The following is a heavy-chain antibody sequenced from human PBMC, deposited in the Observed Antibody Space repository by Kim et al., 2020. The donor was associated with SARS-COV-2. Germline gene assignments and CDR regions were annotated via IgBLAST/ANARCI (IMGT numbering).Heavy chain of an antibody. J-gene: IGHJ6*02. V-gene: IGHV3-74*01. CDR3: ARDLGDYDFWSGYYVYYYYYGMDV. CDR1: GFTFSSYW. CDR2: INSDGSST. Sequence: GGSLRLSCAASGFTFSSYWMHWVRQAPGKGLVWVSRINSDGSSTSYADSVKGRFTISRDNAKNTLYLQMNSLRAEDTAVYYCARDLGDYDFWSGYYVYYYYYGMDVWGQGTTVTVSS. D-gene: IGHD3-3*01.